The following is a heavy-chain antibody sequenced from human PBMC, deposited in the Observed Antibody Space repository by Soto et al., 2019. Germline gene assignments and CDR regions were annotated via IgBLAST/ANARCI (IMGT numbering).Heavy chain of an antibody. V-gene: IGHV4-34*01. CDR1: GGSFSGYY. J-gene: IGHJ4*02. CDR3: ARDKITGLFDY. Sequence: SETLSLTCAVYGGSFSGYYWSWIRQPPGTGLEWIGEINHSGSTNYNPSLKSRVTISVDTSKNQFSLKLTSVTAADTAVYYCARDKITGLFDYWGQGTRVTVSS. CDR2: INHSGST. D-gene: IGHD2-8*02.